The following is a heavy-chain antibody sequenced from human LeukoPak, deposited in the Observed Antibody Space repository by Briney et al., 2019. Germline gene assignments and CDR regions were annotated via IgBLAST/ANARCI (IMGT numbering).Heavy chain of an antibody. D-gene: IGHD2/OR15-2a*01. J-gene: IGHJ4*02. CDR1: GGSMYNYY. CDR3: ASPRVTDITLFLY. CDR2: VYNSGST. V-gene: IGHV4-4*07. Sequence: SSETLSLTCTFSGGSMYNYYWRWSRQPAGKGLEWIGNVYNSGSTNYNPSLESRLTMSVDMSKDQFSLNLRSVTAADTAVYYCASPRVTDITLFLYWGQGTLVTVSS.